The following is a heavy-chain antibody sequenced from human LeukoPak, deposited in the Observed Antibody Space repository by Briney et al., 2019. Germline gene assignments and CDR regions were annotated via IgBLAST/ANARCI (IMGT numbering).Heavy chain of an antibody. J-gene: IGHJ6*03. D-gene: IGHD5-12*01. CDR1: GFTFSSYG. CDR3: AKVARPYYYYYYMDV. CDR2: ISWNSGSI. V-gene: IGHV3-9*03. Sequence: GGSLRLSCAASGFTFSSYGMHWVRQAPGKGLEWVSGISWNSGSIGYADSVKGRFTISRDNAKNSLYLQMNSLRAEDMALYYCAKVARPYYYYYYMDVWGKGTTVTVSS.